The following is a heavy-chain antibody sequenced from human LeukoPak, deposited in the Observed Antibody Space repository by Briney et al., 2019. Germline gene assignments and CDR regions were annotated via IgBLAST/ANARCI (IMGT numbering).Heavy chain of an antibody. V-gene: IGHV4-59*01. J-gene: IGHJ6*04. CDR2: IYYSGST. D-gene: IGHD6-19*01. CDR3: ARGQMAVAGTVDYGMDV. CDR1: GDSISSYY. Sequence: SETLSLTCTVSGDSISSYYWSWIRQPPGKGLEWIGYIYYSGSTNYNPSLKSRVTISVDASKNQFSLKLSSVTAADTAVYYCARGQMAVAGTVDYGMDVWGKGTTVTVSS.